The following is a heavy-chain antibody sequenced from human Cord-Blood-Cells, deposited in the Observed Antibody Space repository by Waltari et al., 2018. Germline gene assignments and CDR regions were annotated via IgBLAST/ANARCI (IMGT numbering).Heavy chain of an antibody. D-gene: IGHD2-2*01. Sequence: PGKGLEWIGSIYYSGSTYYNPSLKSRVTISVDTSKNQFSLKLSSVTAADTAVYYCARHFGRNIVVVPAAIDYWGQGTLVTVSS. CDR3: ARHFGRNIVVVPAAIDY. CDR2: IYYSGST. V-gene: IGHV4-39*01. J-gene: IGHJ4*02.